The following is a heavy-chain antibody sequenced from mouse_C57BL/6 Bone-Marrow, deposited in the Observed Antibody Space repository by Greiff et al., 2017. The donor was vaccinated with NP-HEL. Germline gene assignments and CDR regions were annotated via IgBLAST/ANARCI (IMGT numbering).Heavy chain of an antibody. J-gene: IGHJ2*01. V-gene: IGHV1-82*01. CDR2: IYPGDGDT. Sequence: VKLQESGPELVKPGASVKISCKASGYAFSSTWMNWVKQRPGKGLEWIGRIYPGDGDTNYNGKFKGKATLTADKSSSTAYMQLSSLTSEDSAVYSGASRPTIVTAYYFDYWGQGTTLTVSS. D-gene: IGHD2-5*01. CDR1: GYAFSSTW. CDR3: ASRPTIVTAYYFDY.